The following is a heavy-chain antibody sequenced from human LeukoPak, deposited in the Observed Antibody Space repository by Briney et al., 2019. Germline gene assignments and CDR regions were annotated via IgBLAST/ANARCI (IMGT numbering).Heavy chain of an antibody. Sequence: PGGSLRLSCAASGFTFGAFWMSWVRQAPGKGLEWVANIKQDGSEKNYVDSVKGRFTISRDNAKNSLYLQMNSLRAEDTAVYYCARARGVDYWGQGALVTVS. CDR3: ARARGVDY. V-gene: IGHV3-7*04. J-gene: IGHJ4*02. D-gene: IGHD3-16*01. CDR1: GFTFGAFW. CDR2: IKQDGSEK.